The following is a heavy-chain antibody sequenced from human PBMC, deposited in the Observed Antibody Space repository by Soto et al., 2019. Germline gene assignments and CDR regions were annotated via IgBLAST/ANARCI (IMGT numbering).Heavy chain of an antibody. CDR1: GFTFSSYS. CDR3: AREDSGWFSERDY. J-gene: IGHJ4*02. V-gene: IGHV3-21*01. Sequence: PGGSLRLSCAASGFTFSSYSMNWVRQAPGKGLEWVSSISSSSSYIYYADSVKGRFTISRDNAKNSLYLQMNSLRAEDTAVYYCAREDSGWFSERDYWGQGTLVTVSS. CDR2: ISSSSSYI. D-gene: IGHD6-19*01.